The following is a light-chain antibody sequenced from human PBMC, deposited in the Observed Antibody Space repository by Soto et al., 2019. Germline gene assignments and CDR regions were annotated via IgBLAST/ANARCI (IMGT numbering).Light chain of an antibody. J-gene: IGKJ1*01. V-gene: IGKV1-33*01. Sequence: DIQMTQSPSSLSASVGARVTITCQASQDISNYLYWYQEKPGKAPNLLIYDASNLETGVPSRFSGSGAGTDFPYTISRRQPEDIATYYCQQYDSLPRTFGQGTRVEVK. CDR1: QDISNY. CDR2: DAS. CDR3: QQYDSLPRT.